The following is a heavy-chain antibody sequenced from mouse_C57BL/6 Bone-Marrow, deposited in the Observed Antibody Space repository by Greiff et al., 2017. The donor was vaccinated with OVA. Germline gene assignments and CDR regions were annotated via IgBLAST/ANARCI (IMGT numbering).Heavy chain of an antibody. J-gene: IGHJ4*01. Sequence: QVQLQQSGAELVKPGASVKLSCKASGYTFTEYTIHWVKQRPGQGLEWIGWFYPGSGSIMYNEKFKDKATLTADNSSSTVYMELSSLTSEDSAVYICARHEDYNYDRRHYYAMDYWGQGTSVTVSS. V-gene: IGHV1-62-2*01. CDR1: GYTFTEYT. CDR2: FYPGSGSI. D-gene: IGHD2-12*01. CDR3: ARHEDYNYDRRHYYAMDY.